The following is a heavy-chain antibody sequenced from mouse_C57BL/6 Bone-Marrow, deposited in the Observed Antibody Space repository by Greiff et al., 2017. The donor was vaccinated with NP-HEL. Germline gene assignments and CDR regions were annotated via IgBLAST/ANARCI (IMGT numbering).Heavy chain of an antibody. V-gene: IGHV1-5*01. CDR2: IYPGNRDT. CDR3: TRSTTVVATGAMDY. Sequence: VQLKQSGTVLARPGASVKISCKTSGYTFTSSWMPWEKKRPGQGLDWKGAIYPGNRDTSTNQKFKGKAKLTAVTSASTAYMELSSLTNEDSAVYYCTRSTTVVATGAMDYWGQGTSVTVSS. D-gene: IGHD1-1*01. J-gene: IGHJ4*01. CDR1: GYTFTSSW.